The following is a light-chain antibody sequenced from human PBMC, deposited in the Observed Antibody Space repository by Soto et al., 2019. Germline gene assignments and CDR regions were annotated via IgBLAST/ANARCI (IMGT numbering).Light chain of an antibody. V-gene: IGLV2-14*01. CDR2: DVS. J-gene: IGLJ2*01. CDR3: NSSTSGSTLVV. Sequence: QSALTQPASVSGSPGQSITISCTGTSSDVGAFDYVSWYQQYPGKAPKLMIYDVSNRPSGVSNRFSGSKSGNTASLTISGLQAEDEADYYCNSSTSGSTLVVFGGGTKLTVL. CDR1: SSDVGAFDY.